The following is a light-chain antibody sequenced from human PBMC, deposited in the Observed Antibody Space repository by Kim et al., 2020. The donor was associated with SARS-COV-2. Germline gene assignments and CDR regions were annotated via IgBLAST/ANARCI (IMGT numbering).Light chain of an antibody. J-gene: IGKJ5*01. CDR2: GES. CDR1: QSVSSSY. V-gene: IGKV3-20*01. CDR3: QQYGSSPPIT. Sequence: PGERATRSCRASQSVSSSYLAWYQQKPGQAPRLLIYGESSRATGIPDRFSGSGSGTDFTLTISRLEPEDFAVYYCQQYGSSPPITFGKGTRLEIK.